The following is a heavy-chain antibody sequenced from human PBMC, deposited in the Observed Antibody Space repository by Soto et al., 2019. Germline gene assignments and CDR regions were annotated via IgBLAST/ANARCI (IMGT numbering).Heavy chain of an antibody. V-gene: IGHV1-69*01. CDR2: IIPSFGTP. Sequence: QVQLVQSEAEVKKPGSSVKVFCKASGGTFSSYSISWVRQAPGQGLKWMGGIIPSFGTPNYAPKFQGRVTITADESTSTVYMQLSSLRSEDTAVYYCARTKRGGFGMDVWGQGTTVTVSS. J-gene: IGHJ6*02. D-gene: IGHD3-16*01. CDR3: ARTKRGGFGMDV. CDR1: GGTFSSYS.